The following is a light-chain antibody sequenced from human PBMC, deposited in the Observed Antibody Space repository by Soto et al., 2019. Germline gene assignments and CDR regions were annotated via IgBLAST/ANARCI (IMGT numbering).Light chain of an antibody. CDR3: QHYNSYSEA. CDR1: QDVSND. CDR2: KAS. J-gene: IGKJ1*01. Sequence: DIQMTQSPPSLSASVGDRVTITCRASQDVSNDLGWFQQKPGKAPKLLIYKASTLKSGVPSRFSGSGSGTEFTLTISSLQPDDFATYYCQHYNSYSEALGQGTKVDIK. V-gene: IGKV1-5*03.